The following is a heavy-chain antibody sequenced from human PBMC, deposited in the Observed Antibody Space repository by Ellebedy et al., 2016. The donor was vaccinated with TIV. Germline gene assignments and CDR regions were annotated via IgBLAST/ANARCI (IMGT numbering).Heavy chain of an antibody. Sequence: AASVKVSCKASGYTFTNYGISWVRQAPGQGLEWMGWISAYNGNTDYAQKLQGRVTMTTDTSTSTAYMELRSLRSDDTAVYYCALHDAYNTKFGYWGQGTLVTVSS. CDR2: ISAYNGNT. CDR3: ALHDAYNTKFGY. V-gene: IGHV1-18*04. J-gene: IGHJ4*02. CDR1: GYTFTNYG. D-gene: IGHD5-24*01.